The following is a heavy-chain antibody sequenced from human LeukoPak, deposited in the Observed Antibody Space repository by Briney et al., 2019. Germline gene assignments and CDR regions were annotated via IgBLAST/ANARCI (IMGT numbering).Heavy chain of an antibody. CDR2: ISYDGSNK. J-gene: IGHJ6*03. D-gene: IGHD3-3*01. CDR3: ARDGVLRFLEWLPPGDYYYYMDV. CDR1: GFTFSSYA. V-gene: IGHV3-30*01. Sequence: GGSQRLSYAASGFTFSSYAMHWVRQAPGKGLEWVAVISYDGSNKYYADSVKGRFTISRDNSKNTLYLQMNSLRAEDTAVYYCARDGVLRFLEWLPPGDYYYYMDVWGKGTTVTVSS.